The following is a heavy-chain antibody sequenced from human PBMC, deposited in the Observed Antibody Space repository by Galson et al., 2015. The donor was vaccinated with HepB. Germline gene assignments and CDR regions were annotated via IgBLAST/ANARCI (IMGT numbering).Heavy chain of an antibody. D-gene: IGHD3-10*01. CDR3: ARAALYGSGSYSAFDI. J-gene: IGHJ3*02. Sequence: SVKVSCKASGYTFTSYAMHWVRQAPGQRLEWMGWINAGNGNTKYSQKFQGRVTITRDTSASTAYMELSSLRSEDTAVYYCARAALYGSGSYSAFDIWGQGTMVTVSS. V-gene: IGHV1-3*01. CDR1: GYTFTSYA. CDR2: INAGNGNT.